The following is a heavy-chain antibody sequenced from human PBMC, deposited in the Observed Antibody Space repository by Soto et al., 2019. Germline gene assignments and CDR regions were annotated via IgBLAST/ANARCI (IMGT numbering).Heavy chain of an antibody. V-gene: IGHV4-59*03. CDR2: IYNSGSA. CDR3: AGMSFTGFGELFGNFYFYGLDV. CDR1: GGSISSYY. D-gene: IGHD3-3*01. J-gene: IGHJ6*02. Sequence: QVQLQESGPGLVKPSETLSLTCNVSGGSISSYYWTWIRQPPGKGLGWIGHIYNSGSANYNPSLQSRVTISLNTSKNQFSLNLTSVTAADTAVYYCAGMSFTGFGELFGNFYFYGLDVWGQGTTVTVSS.